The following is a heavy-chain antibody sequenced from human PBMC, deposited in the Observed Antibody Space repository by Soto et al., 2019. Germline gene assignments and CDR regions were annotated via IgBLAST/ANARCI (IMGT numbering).Heavy chain of an antibody. D-gene: IGHD2-15*01. V-gene: IGHV3-33*01. Sequence: GESLKISCAASGFTFSSYGMHWVRQAPGKGLEWVAVIWYDGSNKYYADSVKGRFTISRDNSKNTLYLQMNSLRAEDTAVYYCARDRTPYCSGGSCYDWFDPWGQGTLVTVSS. J-gene: IGHJ5*02. CDR2: IWYDGSNK. CDR1: GFTFSSYG. CDR3: ARDRTPYCSGGSCYDWFDP.